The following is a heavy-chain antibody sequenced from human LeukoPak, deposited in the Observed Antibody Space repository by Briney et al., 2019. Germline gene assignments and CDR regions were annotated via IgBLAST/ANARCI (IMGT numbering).Heavy chain of an antibody. CDR1: GFTFSVSG. V-gene: IGHV3-30*03. CDR2: ISYDGTNK. J-gene: IGHJ4*02. D-gene: IGHD5-18*01. CDR3: AGGYSHFDY. Sequence: GGSLRLSCAASGFTFSVSGMHWVRQAPGKGLEWVAVISYDGTNKYYADSVKGRFAISRDNSKNTLYLLTNSLRAEDTAVYYCAGGYSHFDYWGQGTLVTASS.